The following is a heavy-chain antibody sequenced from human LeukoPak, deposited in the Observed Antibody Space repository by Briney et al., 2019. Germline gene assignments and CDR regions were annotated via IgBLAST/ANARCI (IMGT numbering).Heavy chain of an antibody. Sequence: SETLSLTCTVSGGSISSGGYYWSWIRQHPGKGLEWIGYIYYSGSTYYNPSLKSRVTISVDTSKNQFSLKLSSVTAADTAVYYCARQSLTTVTYYYYYGMDVWGQGTTVTVSS. V-gene: IGHV4-31*03. D-gene: IGHD4-4*01. CDR2: IYYSGST. CDR1: GGSISSGGYY. J-gene: IGHJ6*02. CDR3: ARQSLTTVTYYYYYGMDV.